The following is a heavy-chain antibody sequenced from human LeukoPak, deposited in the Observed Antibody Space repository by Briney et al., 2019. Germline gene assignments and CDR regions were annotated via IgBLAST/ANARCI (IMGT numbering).Heavy chain of an antibody. CDR3: ANWPLFLPGGRLGVIAF. CDR1: GFAFNDFA. V-gene: IGHV3-30*02. J-gene: IGHJ4*02. D-gene: IGHD3-22*01. CDR2: IRRDGSHK. Sequence: GGSLRLSCAASGFAFNDFAMYWVRQAPGKGLDWVALIRRDGSHKYYAHSIKGRFTISRDNSKNTLYLQMSSLRAEDTAVYYCANWPLFLPGGRLGVIAFWGKGTRLTVPS.